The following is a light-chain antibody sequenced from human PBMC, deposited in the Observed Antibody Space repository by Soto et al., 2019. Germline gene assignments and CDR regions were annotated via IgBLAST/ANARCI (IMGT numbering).Light chain of an antibody. CDR3: QQYKKWPRT. CDR1: QSVSSN. J-gene: IGKJ1*01. CDR2: RAS. V-gene: IGKV3-15*01. Sequence: EIVMTQSPATLSVSPGERATLSCRARQSVSSNLAWYQQNPGXAPRLLIYRASARATGVSVRFSGSGSGTEFTRTISSPQSEDFAVYYCQQYKKWPRTVGQGTKGAIK.